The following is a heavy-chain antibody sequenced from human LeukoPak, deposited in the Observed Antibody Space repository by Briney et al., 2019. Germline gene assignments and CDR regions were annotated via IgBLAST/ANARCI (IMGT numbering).Heavy chain of an antibody. V-gene: IGHV1-46*03. D-gene: IGHD6-13*01. J-gene: IGHJ4*02. CDR1: GYTFSSYY. Sequence: GASVKVSCKASGYTFSSYYMHWVRQSPGQGLEWMGIINPSGGSTSYAQKFQGRVTMTRDTSTSTVYMELSSLRSEDTAVYYCARDRSIAAAGGDYWGQGTLVTVSS. CDR3: ARDRSIAAAGGDY. CDR2: INPSGGST.